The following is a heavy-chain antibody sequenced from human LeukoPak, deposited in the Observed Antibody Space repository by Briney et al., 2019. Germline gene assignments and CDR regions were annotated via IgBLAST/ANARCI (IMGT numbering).Heavy chain of an antibody. D-gene: IGHD3-22*01. CDR2: IYNSGST. CDR1: GGSISSYY. J-gene: IGHJ3*02. CDR3: ACLTTADAFDI. V-gene: IGHV4-59*01. Sequence: PSETLSLTCTVSGGSISSYYWSWIRQPPGKVLEWIGYIYNSGSTNYNPSLKSRVTISVDTSKNQFSLKLSSVTAADTAVYYCACLTTADAFDIWGQGTMVTVSS.